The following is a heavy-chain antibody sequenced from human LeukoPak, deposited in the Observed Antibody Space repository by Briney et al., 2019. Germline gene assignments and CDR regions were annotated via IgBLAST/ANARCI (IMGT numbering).Heavy chain of an antibody. CDR3: ARDPTVHCSGGSCHPY. V-gene: IGHV4-59*12. J-gene: IGHJ4*02. CDR1: GGSISSYY. D-gene: IGHD2-15*01. Sequence: SETLSLTCTVSGGSISSYYWSWIRQPPGKGLEWIGSIYYSGSTYHNPSLRSRVTISVDTSKNQFSLKLYSVTAADTAVYYCARDPTVHCSGGSCHPYWGQGALVTVSS. CDR2: IYYSGST.